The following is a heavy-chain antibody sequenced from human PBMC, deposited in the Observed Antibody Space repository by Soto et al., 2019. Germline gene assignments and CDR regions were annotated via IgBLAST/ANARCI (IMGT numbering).Heavy chain of an antibody. CDR3: ARGGGDYYGSGSTEDWFDP. D-gene: IGHD3-10*01. V-gene: IGHV4-30-4*01. J-gene: IGHJ5*02. Sequence: QVQLQESGPGLVKPSQTLSLTCTVSGGSISSGDYYWSWIRQPPGKGLEWIGYIYYSGSTYYNPSLHSLVTISIDTSNHQFSLKLSSVTASATAVYYCARGGGDYYGSGSTEDWFDPWGQGTLVTVSS. CDR2: IYYSGST. CDR1: GGSISSGDYY.